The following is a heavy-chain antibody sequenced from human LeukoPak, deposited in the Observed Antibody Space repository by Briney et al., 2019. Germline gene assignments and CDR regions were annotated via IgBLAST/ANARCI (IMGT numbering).Heavy chain of an antibody. CDR3: ARVVAVAGTDY. CDR2: INHSGST. CDR1: GGSFSGYY. Sequence: SETLSLTCAVYGGSFSGYYWSWIRQPPGKGLEWIGEINHSGSTNYNPSLKSRVTISVDTSKNQFSLKLSSVTAADTAVYYCARVVAVAGTDYWGQGTLVTVSS. J-gene: IGHJ4*02. D-gene: IGHD6-19*01. V-gene: IGHV4-34*01.